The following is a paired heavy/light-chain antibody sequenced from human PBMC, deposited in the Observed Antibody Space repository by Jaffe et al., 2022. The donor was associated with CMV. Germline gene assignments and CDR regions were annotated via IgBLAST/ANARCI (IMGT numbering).Heavy chain of an antibody. CDR1: GGSINSGGYH. CDR2: IYYSGNT. V-gene: IGHV4-31*03. D-gene: IGHD2-2*01. Sequence: QVQLQESGPGLVKPSQTLSLTCTVSGGSINSGGYHWSWIRQHPGKGLEWIGYIYYSGNTYYNPSLKSRVSISVDTSKNQFSLKLSSVTAADTAVYYCAREPILGYCSSIRCYSGAFDIWGQGTMVTVSS. J-gene: IGHJ3*02. CDR3: AREPILGYCSSIRCYSGAFDI.
Light chain of an antibody. CDR1: SSDVGDYNY. Sequence: QSALTQPPSASGSPGQSVTISCTGSSSDVGDYNYVSWYQHHPGKAPKLMIYEVDRRPSGVPDRFSGSKSGNTASLTVSGLQAEDEADYYCNSYAGSNNWVFGTGTKVTVL. J-gene: IGLJ1*01. CDR3: NSYAGSNNWV. V-gene: IGLV2-8*01. CDR2: EVD.